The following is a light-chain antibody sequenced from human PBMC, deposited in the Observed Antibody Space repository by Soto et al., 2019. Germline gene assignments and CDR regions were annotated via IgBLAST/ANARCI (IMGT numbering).Light chain of an antibody. Sequence: QSVLTQPASVSGSPGQSITISCTGTSSDVGGYNSVSWYQHHPGKAPKLMIYNVYNRPSGVFHRFSGSKSGSTASRTSSGLQAEDEADYYCSSYTYSSTYLFGTGTKLTVL. CDR1: SSDVGGYNS. CDR3: SSYTYSSTYL. CDR2: NVY. V-gene: IGLV2-14*03. J-gene: IGLJ1*01.